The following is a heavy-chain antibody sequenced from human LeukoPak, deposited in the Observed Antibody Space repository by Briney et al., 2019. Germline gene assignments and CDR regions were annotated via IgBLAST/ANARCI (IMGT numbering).Heavy chain of an antibody. D-gene: IGHD2-21*01. Sequence: GGSLRLSCAVSGFIFDDYAMHWVRQAPGKGLEWVSGITWGRDNLAYAASVKGRFTISRDSSKNTLYLQMNSLRAEDTAVYYCAKGIAVFETFDYWGQGTLVTVSS. V-gene: IGHV3-9*01. CDR3: AKGIAVFETFDY. CDR2: ITWGRDNL. CDR1: GFIFDDYA. J-gene: IGHJ4*02.